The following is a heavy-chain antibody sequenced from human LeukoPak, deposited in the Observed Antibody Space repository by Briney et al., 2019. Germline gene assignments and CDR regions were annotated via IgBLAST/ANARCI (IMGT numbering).Heavy chain of an antibody. CDR2: IKSKTDGGTT. J-gene: IGHJ4*02. CDR1: GFTFSSYA. D-gene: IGHD6-13*01. CDR3: TTGYSSSFTSFDY. Sequence: GGSLRLSCAASGFTFSSYAMSWVRQAPGKGLEWVGRIKSKTDGGTTDYAAPVKGRFTISRDDSKNTLYLQMNSLKTEDTAVYYCTTGYSSSFTSFDYWGQGTLVTVSS. V-gene: IGHV3-15*01.